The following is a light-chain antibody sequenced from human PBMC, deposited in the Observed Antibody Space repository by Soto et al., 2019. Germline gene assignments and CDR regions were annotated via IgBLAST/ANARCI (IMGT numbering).Light chain of an antibody. CDR1: QSVLSTSDNKNY. J-gene: IGKJ2*01. CDR2: WAS. Sequence: DIVMAQSPDSLAVSLGERATVNCRSSQSVLSTSDNKNYLAWYQQKPGRPPKALIYWASTRESGVLDRFSGSGSGTDFTLTINSLQAEDVAVYYCQQYYSSLHSFGQGTKVDIK. CDR3: QQYYSSLHS. V-gene: IGKV4-1*01.